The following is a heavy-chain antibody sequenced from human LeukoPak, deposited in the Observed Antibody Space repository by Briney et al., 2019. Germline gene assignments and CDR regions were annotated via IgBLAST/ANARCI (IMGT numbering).Heavy chain of an antibody. CDR2: FDPEDGET. D-gene: IGHD2-21*02. CDR1: GYTLAELS. V-gene: IGHV1-24*01. J-gene: IGHJ4*02. Sequence: ASVKVSCKVSGYTLAELSMHWVRQAPGKGPEWMGGFDPEDGETIYAQKLQGRVTITADTSTSTVYMELSSLRSEDTAIYYCAIRSDGAYCGGDCFYLDYWGQGTLVTVPS. CDR3: AIRSDGAYCGGDCFYLDY.